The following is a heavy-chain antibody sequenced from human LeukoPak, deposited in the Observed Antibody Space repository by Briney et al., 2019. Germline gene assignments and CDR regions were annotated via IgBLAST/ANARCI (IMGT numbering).Heavy chain of an antibody. CDR3: ARSLYYDILTPPGY. V-gene: IGHV4-34*01. J-gene: IGHJ4*02. CDR1: GGSFSGYY. CDR2: INHSGST. D-gene: IGHD3-9*01. Sequence: SETLSLTCAVYGGSFSGYYWSWIRQPPGKGLEWIGEINHSGSTSYNPSLKSRVTISVDTSKNQFSLKLSSVTAADTAVYYCARSLYYDILTPPGYWGQGTLVTVSS.